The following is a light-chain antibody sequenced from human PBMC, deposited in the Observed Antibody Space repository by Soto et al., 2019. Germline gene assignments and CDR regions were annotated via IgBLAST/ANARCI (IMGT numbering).Light chain of an antibody. CDR3: QSYDSSLSVWV. V-gene: IGLV1-40*01. CDR2: GNN. J-gene: IGLJ3*02. Sequence: QSVLTQPPSVSGAPGQRVTISCTGSSSNIGAGYDVHWYHQLPGTAPKLLIFGNNNRPSGVPDRFSGSRSGNSASLAITGLQAEDEADYYCQSYDSSLSVWVFGRGTQLTVL. CDR1: SSNIGAGYD.